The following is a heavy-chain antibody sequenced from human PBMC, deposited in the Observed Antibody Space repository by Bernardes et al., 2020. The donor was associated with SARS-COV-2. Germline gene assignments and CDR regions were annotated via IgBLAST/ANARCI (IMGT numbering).Heavy chain of an antibody. CDR3: ARLKQPAAGTYYYYGMDV. Sequence: GESLKISCKGSGYSFGSYWIVWVRQMPGKALEWMGIIYPGDSDTRYSPSFQGQVTISADRSINTAYVQWSSLKASDTAMYYCARLKQPAAGTYYYYGMDVWGQGTTVIVSS. J-gene: IGHJ6*02. CDR1: GYSFGSYW. CDR2: IYPGDSDT. D-gene: IGHD6-13*01. V-gene: IGHV5-51*01.